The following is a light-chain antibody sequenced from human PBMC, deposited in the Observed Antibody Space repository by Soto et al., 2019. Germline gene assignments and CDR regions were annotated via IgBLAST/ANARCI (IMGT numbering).Light chain of an antibody. CDR3: VSFTVHRSYV. CDR2: DVS. Sequence: QSALTQPASVSGSPGQSITISCTGTSGDVGAYDFVSWYQHHPGKAPRLVIYDVSRRPAGASDRFCGSKSGSTASLTISSLQAEDEADYYCVSFTVHRSYVFGTGTKLTVL. V-gene: IGLV2-14*01. CDR1: SGDVGAYDF. J-gene: IGLJ1*01.